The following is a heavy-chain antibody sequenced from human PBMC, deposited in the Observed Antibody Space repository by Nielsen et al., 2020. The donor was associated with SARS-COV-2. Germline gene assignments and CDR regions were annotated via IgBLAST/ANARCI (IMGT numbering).Heavy chain of an antibody. J-gene: IGHJ4*02. V-gene: IGHV3-23*01. CDR2: ISGSGGST. D-gene: IGHD1-26*01. CDR3: ARGFSWDYYFDY. Sequence: GESLKISCAASGFTFSSYAMSWVRQAPGKGLEWVSAISGSGGSTYYADPVKGRFTISRDNSKNTLYLQMNSLRAEDTAVYYCARGFSWDYYFDYWGQGTLVTVSS. CDR1: GFTFSSYA.